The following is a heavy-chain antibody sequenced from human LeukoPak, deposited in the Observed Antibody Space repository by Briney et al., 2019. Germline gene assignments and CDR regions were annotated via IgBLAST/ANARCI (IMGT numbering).Heavy chain of an antibody. Sequence: GGSLRLSCAASGFTFSSYWMSWVRQAPGKGLEWVANIKQDGSEKYYVDSVKGRFTISRDNAKNSLYLQMNSLRAGDTAVYYCARSITMIVVVRDSYFDYWGQGTLVTVSS. J-gene: IGHJ4*02. V-gene: IGHV3-7*01. CDR1: GFTFSSYW. CDR2: IKQDGSEK. D-gene: IGHD3-22*01. CDR3: ARSITMIVVVRDSYFDY.